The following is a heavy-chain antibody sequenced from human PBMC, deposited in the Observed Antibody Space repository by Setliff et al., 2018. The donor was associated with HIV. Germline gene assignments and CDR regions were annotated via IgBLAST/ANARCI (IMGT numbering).Heavy chain of an antibody. V-gene: IGHV3-74*01. CDR3: ASSNVVVVTASVSDAFDI. Sequence: VGSLRLSCVASGFTFSNYWMHWVRQAPGKGLVWVSRINTDGSSISHADSVKGRFTISRDNAKNTLFLQMNSLRAEDTAVYYCASSNVVVVTASVSDAFDIWGQGTMVTVSS. D-gene: IGHD2-21*02. CDR1: GFTFSNYW. CDR2: INTDGSSI. J-gene: IGHJ3*02.